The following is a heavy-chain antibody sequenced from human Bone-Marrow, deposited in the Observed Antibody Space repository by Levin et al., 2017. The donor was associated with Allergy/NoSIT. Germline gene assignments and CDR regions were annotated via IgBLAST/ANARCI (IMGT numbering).Heavy chain of an antibody. CDR2: TSFDESNK. V-gene: IGHV3-30*18. CDR1: GFTFSTFL. Sequence: LSLTCAASGFTFSTFLMHWVRQAPGKGLEWVAVTSFDESNKYYADSVRGRFTISRDNSKNTLYLQLSSLGAEDTAVYYCAKAGTGPFFDYWGQGALVTVSS. J-gene: IGHJ4*02. CDR3: AKAGTGPFFDY. D-gene: IGHD1-1*01.